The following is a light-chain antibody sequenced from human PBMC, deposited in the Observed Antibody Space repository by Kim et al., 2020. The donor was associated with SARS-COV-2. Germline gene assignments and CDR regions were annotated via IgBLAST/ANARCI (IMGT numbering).Light chain of an antibody. CDR1: KLGDKF. Sequence: VSPAQTASITCSGDKLGDKFASWYQQKPGQSPVVVIFRDNRRPSGIPERFSGSNSGNTATLTISGTQAMDEADYYCQAWDSSIYVFGTGTKVTVL. CDR2: RDN. J-gene: IGLJ1*01. CDR3: QAWDSSIYV. V-gene: IGLV3-1*01.